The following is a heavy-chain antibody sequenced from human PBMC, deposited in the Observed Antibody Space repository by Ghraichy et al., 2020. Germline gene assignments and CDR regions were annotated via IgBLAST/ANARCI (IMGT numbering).Heavy chain of an antibody. V-gene: IGHV4-39*01. CDR3: ARLPDPYYYGSGSYPPYYCDY. CDR2: IYYSGTT. Sequence: SETLSHTCTVSGGSISSRGYYWGWIRQPPGKGLESIGSIYYSGTTYYNPSLKSRVTMSVDTSKNQFSLRLTSLTAADTAVYYCARLPDPYYYGSGSYPPYYCDYWGQGTLVTVSS. J-gene: IGHJ4*02. CDR1: GGSISSRGYY. D-gene: IGHD3-10*01.